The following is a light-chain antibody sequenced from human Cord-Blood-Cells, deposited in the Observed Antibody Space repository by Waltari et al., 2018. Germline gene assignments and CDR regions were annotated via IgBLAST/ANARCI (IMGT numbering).Light chain of an antibody. CDR3: QQYYSTLT. V-gene: IGKV4-1*01. J-gene: IGKJ4*01. Sequence: DSVMTQFPDSLAVSLGERDSIYCKSSQSVLSSSNHKNYLAWCQQKPGLPPKRLIYWPSTRESGVPDRFSGSGSGTDFTLTISSLQAEDVAVYYCQQYYSTLTFGGATKVDIK. CDR2: WPS. CDR1: QSVLSSSNHKNY.